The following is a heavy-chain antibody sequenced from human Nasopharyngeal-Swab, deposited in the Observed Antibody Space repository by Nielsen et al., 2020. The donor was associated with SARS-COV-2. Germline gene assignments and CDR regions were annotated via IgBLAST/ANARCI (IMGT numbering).Heavy chain of an antibody. CDR2: IYYSGST. CDR3: ARSGSYYYGMDV. J-gene: IGHJ6*02. Sequence: SETLSLTCTVSDGSISSYYWSWIRQPPGKGLEWIGYIYYSGSTNYNPSLKSRVTISVDTSKNQFSLKLSSVTAADTAVYYCARSGSYYYGMDVWGQGTTVTVSS. V-gene: IGHV4-59*01. CDR1: DGSISSYY.